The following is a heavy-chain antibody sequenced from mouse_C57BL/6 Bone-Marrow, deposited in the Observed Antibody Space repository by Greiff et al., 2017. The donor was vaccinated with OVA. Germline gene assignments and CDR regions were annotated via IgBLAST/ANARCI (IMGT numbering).Heavy chain of an antibody. V-gene: IGHV14-4*01. D-gene: IGHD6-5*01. CDR1: GFNIKDDY. CDR3: TPIYSYFDV. CDR2: IDPENGDT. J-gene: IGHJ1*03. Sequence: VQLQQSGAELVRPGASVKLSCTASGFNIKDDYMHWVKQRPEQGLEWIGWIDPENGDTEYASKFQGKATITADTSSNTAYLQLSSLTSEDTAVYYCTPIYSYFDVWGTGTTVTVSS.